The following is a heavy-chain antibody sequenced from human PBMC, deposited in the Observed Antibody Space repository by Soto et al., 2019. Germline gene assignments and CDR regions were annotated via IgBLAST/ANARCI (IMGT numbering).Heavy chain of an antibody. CDR1: GFTFNRYV. Sequence: LRLSCAASGFTFNRYVMHWVRQAPGRGLEWLALIWYDESNTYYADSLKGRFTISRDKSKNTLYLEMNTLRAEDTAVYYCARGRVPPAVYADSAMDVWGQGTTVTVSS. CDR2: IWYDESNT. CDR3: ARGRVPPAVYADSAMDV. J-gene: IGHJ6*02. V-gene: IGHV3-33*01. D-gene: IGHD2-2*01.